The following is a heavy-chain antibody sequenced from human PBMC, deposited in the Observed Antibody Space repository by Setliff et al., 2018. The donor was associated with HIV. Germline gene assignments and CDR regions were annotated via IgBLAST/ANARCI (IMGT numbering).Heavy chain of an antibody. CDR3: ARREGRFGEASMDV. D-gene: IGHD3-10*01. CDR1: GYSFTSYW. J-gene: IGHJ6*03. CDR2: IYPGDSDT. V-gene: IGHV5-51*01. Sequence: PGESLTISCQGSGYSFTSYWIAWVRQMPGKGLEWMGIIYPGDSDTRYSPSFQGQVTISVDKSISTAYLQWSSLKASDTAMYYCARREGRFGEASMDVWGKGTTVTVSS.